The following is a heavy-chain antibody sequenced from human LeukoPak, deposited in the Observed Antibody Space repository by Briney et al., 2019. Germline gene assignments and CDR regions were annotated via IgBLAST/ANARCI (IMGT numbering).Heavy chain of an antibody. CDR1: GFTFSSYG. Sequence: GGSLRLSCAASGFTFSSYGMPWVRQAPGKGLEWVAVISYNGSNKYYADSVKGRFTISRDNSKNTLYLQMNSLRAEDTAVYYCAKDGGYSYGLRLPFPDYWGQGTLVTVSS. D-gene: IGHD5-18*01. V-gene: IGHV3-30*18. CDR2: ISYNGSNK. CDR3: AKDGGYSYGLRLPFPDY. J-gene: IGHJ4*02.